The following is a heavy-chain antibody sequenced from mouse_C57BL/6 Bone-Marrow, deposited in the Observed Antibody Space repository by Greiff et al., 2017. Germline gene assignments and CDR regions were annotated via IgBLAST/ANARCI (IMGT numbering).Heavy chain of an antibody. CDR3: AILSPWFAY. Sequence: VQLQQPGAELVMPGASVKLSCKASGYTFTSYWMHWVKQRPGQGLEWIGEIDPSDSYTNYNQKFKGKSTLTVDKSSSTAYMQLSSLTSEDSAIYYCAILSPWFAYWGQGTLVTVSA. CDR2: IDPSDSYT. J-gene: IGHJ3*01. V-gene: IGHV1-69*01. CDR1: GYTFTSYW.